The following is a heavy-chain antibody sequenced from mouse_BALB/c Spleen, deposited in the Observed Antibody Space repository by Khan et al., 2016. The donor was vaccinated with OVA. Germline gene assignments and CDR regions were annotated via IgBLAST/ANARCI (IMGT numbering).Heavy chain of an antibody. CDR3: AANHYGSNDVYFDD. CDR1: GYTFSDHA. J-gene: IGHJ1*01. CDR2: ISTYNGDT. V-gene: IGHV1S137*01. Sequence: QVQLQQSGPEVVRPGVSVKISFKGSGYTFSDHAMHWVKQSHAQSLEWIGVISTYNGDTHYNQKFKGKATMTVDKSSSTAYLELARLTSEASAIYYCAANHYGSNDVYFDDWGAGTTVTVSS. D-gene: IGHD1-1*01.